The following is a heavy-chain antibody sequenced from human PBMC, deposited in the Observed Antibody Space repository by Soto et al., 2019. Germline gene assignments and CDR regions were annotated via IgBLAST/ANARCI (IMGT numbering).Heavy chain of an antibody. CDR3: ARGPRYCSGGSCYSLYWFDP. CDR1: GDSVSSNSAA. J-gene: IGHJ5*02. CDR2: TYYRSKWYN. V-gene: IGHV6-1*01. D-gene: IGHD2-15*01. Sequence: SQTLSLTCVISGDSVSSNSAAWNWIRQSPSRGLEWLGRTYYRSKWYNDYAVSVKSQITINPDTSKNQFSLQLNSVTPEDTAVYYCARGPRYCSGGSCYSLYWFDPWGQGTLVTVSS.